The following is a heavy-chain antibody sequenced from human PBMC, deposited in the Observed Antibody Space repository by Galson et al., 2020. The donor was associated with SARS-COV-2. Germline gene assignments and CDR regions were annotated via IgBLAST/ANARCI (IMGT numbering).Heavy chain of an antibody. CDR3: ARDPKTGYCSGGSGYSDGMDV. V-gene: IGHV1-8*01. CDR1: GYTFTSYD. J-gene: IGHJ6*02. Sequence: ASVKVSCKASGYTFTSYDINWVRQATGQGLEWMGWMNPNSGNTGYAQKFQGRVTMTRNTSISTAYMELSSLRSEDTAVYYCARDPKTGYCSGGSGYSDGMDVWGQGTTVTVSS. CDR2: MNPNSGNT. D-gene: IGHD2-15*01.